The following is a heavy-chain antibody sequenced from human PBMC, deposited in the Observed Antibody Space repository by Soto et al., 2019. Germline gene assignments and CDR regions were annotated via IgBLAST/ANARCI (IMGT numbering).Heavy chain of an antibody. CDR3: ASDLVGASDSYGLDV. D-gene: IGHD1-26*01. CDR2: IWHDGNNK. J-gene: IGHJ6*02. Sequence: GGSLRLSCAASGFTFSNYGMHWVRQAPGKGLEWVAIIWHDGNNKYYADSVRGRFIISRDNSKNRLHLQMNSLRAEDTAVYYCASDLVGASDSYGLDVWGQGTPVTVYS. CDR1: GFTFSNYG. V-gene: IGHV3-33*01.